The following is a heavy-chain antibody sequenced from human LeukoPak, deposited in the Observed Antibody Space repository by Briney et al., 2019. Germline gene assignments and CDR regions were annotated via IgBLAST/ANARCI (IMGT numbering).Heavy chain of an antibody. CDR1: GFTFSSYA. D-gene: IGHD6-13*01. CDR2: ISWNSGSI. V-gene: IGHV3-9*01. Sequence: PGGSLRLSCAASGFTFSSYAMHWVRQAPGKGLEWVSGISWNSGSIGYADSVKGRFTISRDNAKNSLYLQMNSLRAEDTALYYCAKDISSEGYSSSWSGYFDYWGQGTLVTVSS. CDR3: AKDISSEGYSSSWSGYFDY. J-gene: IGHJ4*02.